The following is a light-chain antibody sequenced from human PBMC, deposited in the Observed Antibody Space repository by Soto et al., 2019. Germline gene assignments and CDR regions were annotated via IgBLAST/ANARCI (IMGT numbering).Light chain of an antibody. CDR3: QQYNNWPHT. V-gene: IGKV3-15*01. J-gene: IGKJ2*01. CDR1: QSVSNN. Sequence: EIVMTQSPATLSVSPGERATLSCRASQSVSNNLAWYQQKPGQAPRLLIYGASTRANGIPARFSGSGSGTEFTLTISSLQSEDFAVYYCQQYNNWPHTFGQGTKLEIK. CDR2: GAS.